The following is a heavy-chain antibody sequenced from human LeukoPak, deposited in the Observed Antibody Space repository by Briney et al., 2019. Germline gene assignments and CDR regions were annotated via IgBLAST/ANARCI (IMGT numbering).Heavy chain of an antibody. Sequence: PGGSLSLSCAASGFTLGSYSIHWVRLAPGRGLEWVSSISSSGLYIYYADSVKGRFTISRDLAQNSVYLQMNRLRAEDTALYYWTREEGGKYIYGVWGQGTLVTVSS. CDR1: GFTLGSYS. J-gene: IGHJ4*02. D-gene: IGHD5-18*01. V-gene: IGHV3-21*06. CDR2: ISSSGLYI. CDR3: TREEGGKYIYGV.